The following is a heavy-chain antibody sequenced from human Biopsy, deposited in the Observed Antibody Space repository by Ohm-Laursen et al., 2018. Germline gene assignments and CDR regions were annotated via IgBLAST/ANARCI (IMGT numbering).Heavy chain of an antibody. D-gene: IGHD3-3*01. J-gene: IGHJ3*02. Sequence: VASVKVSCKTSGYTFTAYGISWVRQATGQGLEWMGWISTYNDDTNNAQKFQGRVSMTTDTSTRTAYMELRRLRSGDTAIYFCARDPGYDCWSGSDPFDIWGQGTLVTVS. CDR3: ARDPGYDCWSGSDPFDI. V-gene: IGHV1-18*04. CDR1: GYTFTAYG. CDR2: ISTYNDDT.